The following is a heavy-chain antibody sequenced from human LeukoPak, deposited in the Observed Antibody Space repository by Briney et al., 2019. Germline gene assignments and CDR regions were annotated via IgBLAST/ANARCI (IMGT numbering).Heavy chain of an antibody. Sequence: ASVNVSCKASGYTFTSYDFNWLRQATGQGPEWMGWMNPNSGATGYAQKFQGRVTITADESTSTAYMELSSLRSEDTAVYYCASKSNYFDYWGQGTLVTVSS. J-gene: IGHJ4*02. CDR1: GYTFTSYD. D-gene: IGHD6-6*01. V-gene: IGHV1-8*01. CDR2: MNPNSGAT. CDR3: ASKSNYFDY.